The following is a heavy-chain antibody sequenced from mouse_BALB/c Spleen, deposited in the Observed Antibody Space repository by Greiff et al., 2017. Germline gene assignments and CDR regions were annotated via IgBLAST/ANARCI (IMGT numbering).Heavy chain of an antibody. CDR2: INPGSGGT. J-gene: IGHJ4*01. Sequence: VMLVESGAELVRPGTSVKVSCKASGYAFTNYLIEWVKQRPGQGLEWIGVINPGSGGTNYNEKFKGKATLTADKSSSTAYMQLSSLTSDDSAVYFCARSPLYGNYDAMDYWGQGTSVTVSS. CDR1: GYAFTNYL. D-gene: IGHD2-1*01. V-gene: IGHV1-54*03. CDR3: ARSPLYGNYDAMDY.